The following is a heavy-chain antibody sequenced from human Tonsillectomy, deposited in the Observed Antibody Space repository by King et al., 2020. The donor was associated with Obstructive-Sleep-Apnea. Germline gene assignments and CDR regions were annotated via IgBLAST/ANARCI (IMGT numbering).Heavy chain of an antibody. CDR3: GGRYCSSTTCYAHGFYG. CDR1: GFSFGDYA. Sequence: VQLVESGGGLVQPGRSLRLSCTGSGFSFGDYAISWFRQAPGKGLEGVSFIRNKAYGGTSENAASVKDRFIISRDDSKSIAYLQTNSLNIDHTAMYYCGGRYCSSTTCYAHGFYGWGQGTMLTVSS. V-gene: IGHV3-49*03. D-gene: IGHD2-2*01. J-gene: IGHJ3*01. CDR2: IRNKAYGGTS.